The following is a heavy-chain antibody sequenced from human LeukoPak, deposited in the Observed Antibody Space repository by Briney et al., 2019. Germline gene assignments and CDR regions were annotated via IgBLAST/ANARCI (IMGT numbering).Heavy chain of an antibody. D-gene: IGHD1-26*01. V-gene: IGHV1-69*06. CDR2: IIPIFGTA. CDR3: ARAPGGWRRFDY. Sequence: SVKVSCKASGGTFSSYAISWVRQAPGQGLEWMGGIIPIFGTANYAQKFQGRVTITADKSTSTAYMELSRLRSDDTAVYYCARAPGGWRRFDYWGQGTLVTVSS. CDR1: GGTFSSYA. J-gene: IGHJ4*02.